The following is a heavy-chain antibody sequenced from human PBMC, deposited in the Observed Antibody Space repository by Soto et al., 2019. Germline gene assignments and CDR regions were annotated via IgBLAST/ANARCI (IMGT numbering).Heavy chain of an antibody. Sequence: ASVKVSCKASGYTFTGYYMHWVRQAPGQGLEWMGWINPNSGGTNYAQKFQGWVTMTRDTSISTAYMELSRLRSDDTAVYYCARGGGYCSGGSCYVDYYYGMDVWGQGTTVTAP. J-gene: IGHJ6*02. CDR2: INPNSGGT. CDR3: ARGGGYCSGGSCYVDYYYGMDV. D-gene: IGHD2-15*01. V-gene: IGHV1-2*04. CDR1: GYTFTGYY.